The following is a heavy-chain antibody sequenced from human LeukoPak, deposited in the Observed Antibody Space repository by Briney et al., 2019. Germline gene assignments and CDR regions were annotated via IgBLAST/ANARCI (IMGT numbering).Heavy chain of an antibody. D-gene: IGHD5-18*01. CDR2: INAGNGNT. CDR1: GYTFTSYT. V-gene: IGHV1-3*01. J-gene: IGHJ4*02. Sequence: GASVKVSCKASGYTFTSYTMHWVRQAPGQRLEGMGWINAGNGNTKYSQKFQGRVTITRDTSASTAYMELSSLRSEDTAVYYCARVVGYSYGGDYYFDYWGQGTLVTVSS. CDR3: ARVVGYSYGGDYYFDY.